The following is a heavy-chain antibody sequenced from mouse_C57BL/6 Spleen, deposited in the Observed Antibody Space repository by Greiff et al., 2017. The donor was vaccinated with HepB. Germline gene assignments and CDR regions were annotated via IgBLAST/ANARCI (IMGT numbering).Heavy chain of an antibody. CDR1: GFTFSSYA. CDR3: ARGHYYGSSWDYFDY. CDR2: ISDGGSYT. Sequence: EVQRVESGGGLVKPGGSLKLSCAASGFTFSSYAMSWVRQTPEKRLEWVATISDGGSYTYYPDNVKGRFTISRDNAKNNLYLQMSHLKSEDTAMYYCARGHYYGSSWDYFDYWGQGTTLTVSS. J-gene: IGHJ2*01. D-gene: IGHD1-1*01. V-gene: IGHV5-4*01.